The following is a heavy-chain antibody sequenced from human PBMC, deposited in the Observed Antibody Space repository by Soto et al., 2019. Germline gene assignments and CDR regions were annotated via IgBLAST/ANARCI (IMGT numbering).Heavy chain of an antibody. J-gene: IGHJ6*02. V-gene: IGHV3-13*01. Sequence: PGGSLRLSCAASGFTFSSYDMHWVRQATGKGLEWVSAIGTAGDTYYPGSVKGRFTISRENAKNSLYLQMDSLRAGDTAVYYCARGGGYFDWLMHPYYYGMDVWGQGTTVTVSS. D-gene: IGHD3-9*01. CDR3: ARGGGYFDWLMHPYYYGMDV. CDR1: GFTFSSYD. CDR2: IGTAGDT.